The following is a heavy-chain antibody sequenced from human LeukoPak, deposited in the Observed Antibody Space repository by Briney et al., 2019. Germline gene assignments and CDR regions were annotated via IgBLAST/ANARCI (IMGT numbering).Heavy chain of an antibody. CDR2: IKQDGSEK. CDR1: GFTFSSYW. Sequence: SGGSLRLSCAASGFTFSSYWMSWFRQSRGKGLEWLANIKQDGSEKYYVDSVKGRFTISRDNAKNSLYLQMNSLRAEDTAVYYCARARRYLGYCSGGSCYGYFDYWGQGTLVTVSS. J-gene: IGHJ4*02. V-gene: IGHV3-7*01. CDR3: ARARRYLGYCSGGSCYGYFDY. D-gene: IGHD2-15*01.